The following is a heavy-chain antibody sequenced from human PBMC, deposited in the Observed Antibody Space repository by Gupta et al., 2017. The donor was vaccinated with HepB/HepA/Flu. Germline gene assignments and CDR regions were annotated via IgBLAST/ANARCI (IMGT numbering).Heavy chain of an antibody. CDR2: ISSSSSYI. D-gene: IGHD3-22*01. CDR3: SPIVVVIGEKGNDAFDI. V-gene: IGHV3-21*01. CDR1: GFTFSRSS. J-gene: IGHJ3*02. Sequence: EVQLVESGGGLVKPGGSLRLSCAASGFTFSRSSMNWLPRAPGKGLEWVSSISSSSSYIYYADSVKGRFTISRDNAKNSLYLQMNSLRAEDTAVYYCSPIVVVIGEKGNDAFDIWGQGTMVTVSS.